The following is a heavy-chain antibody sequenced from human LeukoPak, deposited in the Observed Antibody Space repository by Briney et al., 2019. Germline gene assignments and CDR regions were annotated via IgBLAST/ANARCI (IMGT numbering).Heavy chain of an antibody. J-gene: IGHJ4*02. Sequence: SGRSLRLSCAASGFTFSSYGMHWVRQAPGKGREGGAVILFYSRHHYYPHSVKRPFTISRDNSKNTLYLQMTLLIAEDTAVYYCARGGEGYGYYVFDYWGPGTLVTVSS. D-gene: IGHD4-17*01. V-gene: IGHV3-33*01. CDR3: ARGGEGYGYYVFDY. CDR2: ILFYSRHH. CDR1: GFTFSSYG.